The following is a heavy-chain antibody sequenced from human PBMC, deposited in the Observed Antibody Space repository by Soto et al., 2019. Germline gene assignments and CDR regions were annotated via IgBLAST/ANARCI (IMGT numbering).Heavy chain of an antibody. CDR3: AKVLGQVGDPHGTDV. Sequence: PGGSLRLSCAASGFTFSSYGMHWVRQAPGKGLEGVAVISYDGSNKYYADSVKGRFTISRDNSKNTLYLQMNSLRAEDTAVYYCAKVLGQVGDPHGTDVWGQGSKVTVSS. V-gene: IGHV3-30*18. CDR1: GFTFSSYG. D-gene: IGHD3-16*01. CDR2: ISYDGSNK. J-gene: IGHJ6*02.